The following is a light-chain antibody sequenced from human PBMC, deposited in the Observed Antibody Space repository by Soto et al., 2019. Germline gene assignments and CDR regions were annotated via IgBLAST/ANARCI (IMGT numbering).Light chain of an antibody. CDR3: QQYGSSPRT. V-gene: IGKV3-20*01. CDR1: QSVSD. CDR2: GAS. J-gene: IGKJ5*01. Sequence: IVLPQSPGTLSLSPGDRATLSCRAIQSVSDLAWYRQKPGQAPRLLIYGASNRATGTPDRFSGSGSGTDFTLTISRLEPEDFAVYYCQQYGSSPRTFGQGTRLEIK.